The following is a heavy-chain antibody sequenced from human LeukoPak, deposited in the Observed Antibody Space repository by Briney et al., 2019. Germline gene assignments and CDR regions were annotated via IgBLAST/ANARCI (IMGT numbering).Heavy chain of an antibody. CDR1: GFIFSSYA. V-gene: IGHV3-23*01. D-gene: IGHD6-6*01. J-gene: IGHJ5*02. CDR2: VSGSGGRT. Sequence: PGGSLRLSCAASGFIFSSYAMSWLRQAPGKELEGVSAVSGSGGRTYYADSVRGRLTISRDNSKNTLYLQMNSLRAEDTAVCYCAKDPISSIAAHRNWFDPWGQGTLVTVSS. CDR3: AKDPISSIAAHRNWFDP.